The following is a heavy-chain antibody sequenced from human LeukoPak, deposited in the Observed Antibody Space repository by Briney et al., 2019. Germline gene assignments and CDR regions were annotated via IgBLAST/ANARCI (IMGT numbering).Heavy chain of an antibody. J-gene: IGHJ4*02. Sequence: ASVKVSCKASGYTFTSYYMHWVRQAPGQGLEWMGIINPSGGSTSHAQNFQGRVTITRDTSTSTVYMELSSLRSEDTAVDNCARVWNVAGNGGNQYYFDYWGQGTLVTVSS. V-gene: IGHV1-46*01. CDR2: INPSGGST. D-gene: IGHD6-19*01. CDR3: ARVWNVAGNGGNQYYFDY. CDR1: GYTFTSYY.